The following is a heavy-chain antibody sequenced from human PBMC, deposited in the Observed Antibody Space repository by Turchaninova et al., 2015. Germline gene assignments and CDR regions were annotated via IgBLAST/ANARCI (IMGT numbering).Heavy chain of an antibody. V-gene: IGHV1-69*01. CDR3: AANPSYYYYGMDV. CDR2: VIPIFGTA. Sequence: QVQLGQYGAEVKTPGSAVKVSCQASGGTFRRYLFSWVRQAPVQGLEWMVGVIPIFGTANYAQKFQGRVTITADESTSTAYMELSNLRSEDTAVYYCAANPSYYYYGMDVWGQGTTVTVSS. CDR1: GGTFRRYL. J-gene: IGHJ6*02.